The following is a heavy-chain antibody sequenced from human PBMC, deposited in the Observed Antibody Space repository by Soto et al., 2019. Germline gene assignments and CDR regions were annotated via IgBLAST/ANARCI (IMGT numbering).Heavy chain of an antibody. J-gene: IGHJ4*02. CDR3: AKGIYYYDSSGYFDY. Sequence: EVQLVESGGGLVQPGRSLRLSCAASGFTFDDYAMHWVRQAPGKGLEWVSGISWNSGSIGYADSVKGRFTIARDNAKNPLYLQMNSLRAEDTALYYCAKGIYYYDSSGYFDYWGQGTLVTVSS. CDR1: GFTFDDYA. D-gene: IGHD3-22*01. CDR2: ISWNSGSI. V-gene: IGHV3-9*01.